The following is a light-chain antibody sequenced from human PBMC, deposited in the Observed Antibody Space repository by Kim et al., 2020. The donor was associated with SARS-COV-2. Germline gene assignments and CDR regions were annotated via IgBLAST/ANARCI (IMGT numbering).Light chain of an antibody. Sequence: AGESATLSCRASQSVSSSYLAWYQQKPRQAPRLLIYGASSRATGIPDRFSGSGSGTDFTLTISRLEPEDFAVYYCQQYGSSPPTTFGQGTRLEIK. J-gene: IGKJ5*01. CDR2: GAS. V-gene: IGKV3-20*01. CDR1: QSVSSSY. CDR3: QQYGSSPPTT.